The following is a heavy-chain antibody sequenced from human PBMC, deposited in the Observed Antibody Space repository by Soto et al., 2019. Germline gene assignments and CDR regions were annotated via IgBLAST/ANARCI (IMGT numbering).Heavy chain of an antibody. J-gene: IGHJ6*02. D-gene: IGHD2-8*01. CDR2: IYSGGTT. V-gene: IGHV3-53*05. CDR3: ARDSPLMGYGMDV. CDR1: GFTVSNNY. Sequence: GGSLRLSCAASGFTVSNNYMSWVRQAPGKGLEWISVIYSGGTTYYADSVKGRFTISRDNSKNTLYLQMNSLRAEDTAVYYCARDSPLMGYGMDVWGQGTTVTVSS.